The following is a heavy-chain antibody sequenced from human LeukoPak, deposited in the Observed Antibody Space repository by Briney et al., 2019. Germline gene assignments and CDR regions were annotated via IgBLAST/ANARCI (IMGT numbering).Heavy chain of an antibody. J-gene: IGHJ4*02. V-gene: IGHV1-69*05. CDR3: ARDGYSSGWYLRYYFDY. CDR2: IIPIFGTA. Sequence: ASVKVSCKASGGTFSSYAISWVRQAPGQGLEWMGGIIPIFGTANYAQKFQGRVTITTDESTSTAYMELSSLRSEDTAVYYCARDGYSSGWYLRYYFDYWGQGTLVTVSS. CDR1: GGTFSSYA. D-gene: IGHD6-19*01.